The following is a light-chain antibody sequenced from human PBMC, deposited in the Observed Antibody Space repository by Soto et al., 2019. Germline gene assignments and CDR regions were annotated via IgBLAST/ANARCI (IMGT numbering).Light chain of an antibody. CDR2: EVS. Sequence: QSVLTQPASVSGSPGQSVTISCTGTSSDVGGYHYVSWYQLLPGTAPKLILFEVSIRPSGVSYRFSGSKSGNTASLTISGLQAEDEDDYFCSSYSISTAYLFGTGTKVTVL. CDR1: SSDVGGYHY. CDR3: SSYSISTAYL. J-gene: IGLJ1*01. V-gene: IGLV2-14*01.